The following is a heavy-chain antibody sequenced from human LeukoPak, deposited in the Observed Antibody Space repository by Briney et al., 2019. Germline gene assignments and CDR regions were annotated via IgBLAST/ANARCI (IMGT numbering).Heavy chain of an antibody. CDR2: ISSSSSYI. Sequence: PGGSLRLSCAASGFTVSSNYMSWVRQAPGKGLEWVSSISSSSSYIYYADSVKGRFTISRDNAKNSLYLQMNSLRAEDTAVYYCARSGGWNWFDPWGQGTLVTVSS. CDR1: GFTVSSNY. D-gene: IGHD2-15*01. V-gene: IGHV3-21*01. J-gene: IGHJ5*02. CDR3: ARSGGWNWFDP.